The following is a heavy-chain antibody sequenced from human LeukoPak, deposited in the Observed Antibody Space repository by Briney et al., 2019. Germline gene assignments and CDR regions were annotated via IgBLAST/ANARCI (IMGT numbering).Heavy chain of an antibody. V-gene: IGHV3-30*04. J-gene: IGHJ3*02. Sequence: PGRSLRPSCAASGFSFSKYAMDWVRQAPGKGLEWVAIISKDGSMRYYADSVKGRFTVSRDNSNNTLSLQMNSLKSEDTAVYYCAGEKFDIWGQGTMVTVSS. CDR1: GFSFSKYA. CDR2: ISKDGSMR. CDR3: AGEKFDI.